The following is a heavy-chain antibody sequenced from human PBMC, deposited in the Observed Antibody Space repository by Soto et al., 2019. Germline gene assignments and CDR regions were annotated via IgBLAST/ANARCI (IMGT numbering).Heavy chain of an antibody. CDR2: ISSSSSTI. CDR3: ARDDYKGWFDP. Sequence: EVQLVESGGGLVQPGVSLRLSCAASGFTFSSYSMNWVRQAPGKGLEWVSYISSSSSTIYYADSVKGRFTIYRDNAKNSLYLQMNSLRAEDTAVYYCARDDYKGWFDPWGQGTLVTVSS. J-gene: IGHJ5*02. V-gene: IGHV3-48*01. D-gene: IGHD4-4*01. CDR1: GFTFSSYS.